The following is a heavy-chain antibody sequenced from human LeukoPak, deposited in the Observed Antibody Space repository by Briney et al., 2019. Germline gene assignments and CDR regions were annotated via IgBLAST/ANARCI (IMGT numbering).Heavy chain of an antibody. CDR2: IYYSGST. Sequence: SETLSLTCTVSGGSISSGGYYWNWIRQHPGKGLEWMVYIYYSGSTYYSPSLNSRVTISGDTSKNQFSLKLSSVTAADTAVYYCAREGTATDGMGFDYWGQGTLVTVSS. CDR1: GGSISSGGYY. V-gene: IGHV4-31*03. J-gene: IGHJ4*02. CDR3: AREGTATDGMGFDY. D-gene: IGHD6-13*01.